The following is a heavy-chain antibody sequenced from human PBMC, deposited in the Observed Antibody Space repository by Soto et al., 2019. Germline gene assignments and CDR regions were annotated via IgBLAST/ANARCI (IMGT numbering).Heavy chain of an antibody. CDR1: GFTFTSSA. V-gene: IGHV1-58*02. CDR2: IVVGSGNT. D-gene: IGHD3-10*01. CDR3: AADPGNTYYYGSGSYYNAYPT. J-gene: IGHJ5*02. Sequence: ASVKVSCKASGFTFTSSAMQWVRQARGQRLEWIGWIVVGSGNTNYAQKFQERVTITRDMSTSTAYMELSSLRSEDTAVYYCAADPGNTYYYGSGSYYNAYPTWGQGTLVTVSS.